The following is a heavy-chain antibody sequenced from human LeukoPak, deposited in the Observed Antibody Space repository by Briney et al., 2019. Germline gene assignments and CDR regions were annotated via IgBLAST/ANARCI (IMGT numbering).Heavy chain of an antibody. Sequence: GGSLRLSCVASGFTLSSYWMTWVRHAPGKGLEWLANIKEDGSIQYYLDSVRGRFTISRDNAKTSVYLQLNSLRADDTAVYYCARDVWTGVAVSDYWGQGTLVTVSS. D-gene: IGHD6-19*01. CDR1: GFTLSSYW. V-gene: IGHV3-7*01. J-gene: IGHJ4*02. CDR3: ARDVWTGVAVSDY. CDR2: IKEDGSIQ.